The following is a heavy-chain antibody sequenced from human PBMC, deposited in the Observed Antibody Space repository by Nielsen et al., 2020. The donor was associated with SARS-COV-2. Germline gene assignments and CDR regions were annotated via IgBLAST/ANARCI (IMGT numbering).Heavy chain of an antibody. CDR3: AKGVGLTN. D-gene: IGHD3-3*01. CDR1: GFSFSSYA. Sequence: GGSLRLSCAASGFSFSSYAMNWVRQAPGKGLEWVSVISGGGGSTYYIDSMKGRFTISRDNSKNTLYLQMDSLRADDTAVYYCAKGVGLTNWGQGTLVSVSS. V-gene: IGHV3-23*01. J-gene: IGHJ4*02. CDR2: ISGGGGST.